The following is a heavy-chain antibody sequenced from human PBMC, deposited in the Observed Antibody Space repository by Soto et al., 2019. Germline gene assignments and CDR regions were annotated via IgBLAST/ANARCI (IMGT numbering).Heavy chain of an antibody. CDR1: GESFSGYY. Sequence: PSETLSITCAVCGESFSGYYWSWIRQPPGKGLEWIGEINHSGSTNYNPSLKSRVTISVDTSKNQFSLKLSSVTAADTAVYYCARGKRGIFGVVMGYYFDYWGQGTLVTVSS. CDR3: ARGKRGIFGVVMGYYFDY. CDR2: INHSGST. V-gene: IGHV4-34*01. J-gene: IGHJ4*02. D-gene: IGHD3-3*01.